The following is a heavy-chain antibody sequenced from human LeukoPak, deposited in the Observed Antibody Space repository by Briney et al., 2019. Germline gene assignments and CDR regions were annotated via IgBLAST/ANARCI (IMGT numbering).Heavy chain of an antibody. Sequence: GGSLRLSCAASGFTFSDYYMSWIRQAPGKGLVWVSRINSDGSSTSYADSVKGRFTISRDNAKNTLYLQMNSLRAEDTAVYYCARDYYGSGSFTPTSPKYYYYYYYMDVWGKGTTVTVSS. J-gene: IGHJ6*03. CDR3: ARDYYGSGSFTPTSPKYYYYYYYMDV. CDR1: GFTFSDYY. V-gene: IGHV3-74*01. CDR2: INSDGSST. D-gene: IGHD3-10*01.